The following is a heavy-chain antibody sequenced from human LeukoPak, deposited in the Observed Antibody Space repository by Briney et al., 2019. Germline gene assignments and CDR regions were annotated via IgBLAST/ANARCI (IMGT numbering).Heavy chain of an antibody. CDR2: INWNGGCT. J-gene: IGHJ4*02. CDR1: GFTFDDYG. CDR3: ARVYYDSSGYYFPYFDY. V-gene: IGHV3-20*04. Sequence: PGGSLRLSCAASGFTFDDYGMSWVRQAPGKGLEWVSGINWNGGCTGYADSVKGRFTISRDNAKNSLYLQMNSLRAEDTALYYCARVYYDSSGYYFPYFDYWGQGTLVTVSS. D-gene: IGHD3-22*01.